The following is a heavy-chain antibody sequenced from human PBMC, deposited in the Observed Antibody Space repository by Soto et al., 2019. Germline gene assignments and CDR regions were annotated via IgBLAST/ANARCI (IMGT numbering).Heavy chain of an antibody. CDR2: IDHSGST. V-gene: IGHV4-4*02. J-gene: IGHJ4*02. CDR3: ARVKVGATLDY. CDR1: GGSISSSNW. D-gene: IGHD1-26*01. Sequence: QVQLQESGPGLVKPSGTLSLTCAVSGGSISSSNWWSWVRQPPGKGREWIGEIDHSGSTNYNPSLKSRVTISVDKSNNQFSLKLSSMTAADTAVYYCARVKVGATLDYWGQGTLVTVSS.